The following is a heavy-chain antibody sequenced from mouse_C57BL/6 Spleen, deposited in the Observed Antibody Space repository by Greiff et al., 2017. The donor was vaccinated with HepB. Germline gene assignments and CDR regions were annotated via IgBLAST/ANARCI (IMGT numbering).Heavy chain of an antibody. CDR1: GFTFSSYA. Sequence: EVQLVESGGGLVKPGGSLKLSCAASGFTFSSYAMSWVRQTPEKRLEWVATISDGGSYTYYPDNVKGRFTISRDNAKNNLYLQMSHLKSEDTAMYYCARGGGYLDYWGQGTTLTVSS. CDR3: ARGGGYLDY. CDR2: ISDGGSYT. V-gene: IGHV5-4*01. J-gene: IGHJ2*01.